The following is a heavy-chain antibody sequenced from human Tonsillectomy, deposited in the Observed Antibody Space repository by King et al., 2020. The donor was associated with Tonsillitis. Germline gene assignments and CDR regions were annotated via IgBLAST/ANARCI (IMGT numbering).Heavy chain of an antibody. Sequence: VQLVESGGGVVQPGGSLRLSCVASGFTFSSYAMHWVRQAPGKGLEWVTITSYDGTSEYYAASVEGRFTISRDNSKSTLFLQMNPLRPEDTAVYYCAKDKGPLGGLGKDYWGQGTLVTVSS. CDR3: AKDKGPLGGLGKDY. CDR2: TSYDGTSE. D-gene: IGHD3-16*01. CDR1: GFTFSSYA. J-gene: IGHJ4*02. V-gene: IGHV3-30*04.